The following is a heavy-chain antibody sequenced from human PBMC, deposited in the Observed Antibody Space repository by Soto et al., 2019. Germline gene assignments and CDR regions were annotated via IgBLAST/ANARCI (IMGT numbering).Heavy chain of an antibody. D-gene: IGHD3-3*01. Sequence: QVQLKESGPGLVKPSQTLSLTCTVSGGSIDGSHFWSWIRQQPGKGLEWIGYIDYSSSTYYNPSLEGLFIISSDTSANQFSLRLSSVTAANTAVSFGARGWRDVYAGLYYFDHWSLGTLVTVSS. CDR1: GGSIDGSHF. V-gene: IGHV4-31*01. J-gene: IGHJ4*02. CDR2: IDYSSST. CDR3: ARGWRDVYAGLYYFDH.